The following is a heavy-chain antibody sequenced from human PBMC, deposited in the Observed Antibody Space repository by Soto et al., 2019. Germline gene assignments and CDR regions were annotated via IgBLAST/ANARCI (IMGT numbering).Heavy chain of an antibody. Sequence: HGESLKISCKGSGYTFTNYWIGWVRQMPGKGPEWMGIIYPGDSDTKYNPSFQGQVTISADKSITTTYLQWSSLKASDTAIYYCAASIFYYGMDVWGQGTTVTSP. V-gene: IGHV5-51*01. J-gene: IGHJ6*02. CDR1: GYTFTNYW. CDR3: AASIFYYGMDV. CDR2: IYPGDSDT.